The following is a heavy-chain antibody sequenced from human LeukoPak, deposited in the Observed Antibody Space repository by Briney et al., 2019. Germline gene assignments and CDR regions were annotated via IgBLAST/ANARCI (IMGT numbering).Heavy chain of an antibody. CDR1: GYTFIDYH. J-gene: IGHJ4*02. Sequence: ASVKVSCKASGYTFIDYHIHWVRQAPGQGLEWMGWINPNSGGTNYAQKFQGRVTMTRDTSISTVYMELSRLRSDDTAVYYCARDSCSSTSCLSIDDYWGQGTLVTVSS. V-gene: IGHV1-2*02. CDR2: INPNSGGT. CDR3: ARDSCSSTSCLSIDDY. D-gene: IGHD2-2*01.